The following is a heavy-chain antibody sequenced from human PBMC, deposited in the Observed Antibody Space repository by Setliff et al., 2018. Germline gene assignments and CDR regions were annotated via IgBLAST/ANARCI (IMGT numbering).Heavy chain of an antibody. Sequence: NPSETLSLTCAVYGGSFSGYYWSWIRQLPGKGLEWIAEIHHSGSTNFHPSLKSRVAISVDPSKNQFYLNLRSVTAADTAAYFCARGTKTMVINYWYLDVWGRGTPVTVSS. V-gene: IGHV4-34*01. CDR2: IHHSGST. J-gene: IGHJ2*01. D-gene: IGHD4-17*01. CDR3: ARGTKTMVINYWYLDV. CDR1: GGSFSGYY.